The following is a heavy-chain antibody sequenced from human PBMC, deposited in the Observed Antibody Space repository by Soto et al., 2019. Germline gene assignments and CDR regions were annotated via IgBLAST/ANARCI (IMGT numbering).Heavy chain of an antibody. CDR2: ISHSGST. J-gene: IGHJ3*02. CDR1: GASIRSRGSY. CDR3: VRHLSGGDAFDM. D-gene: IGHD7-27*01. Sequence: QLHLQESGPRLVKPSETLSLICTVSGASIRSRGSYWGWIRQSPGKGLEWIGSISHSGSTFYNSPLESCVTTSADTSNNHCSPKMTSVTAADTAIFYCVRHLSGGDAFDMWGQGTMVTVSS. V-gene: IGHV4-39*01.